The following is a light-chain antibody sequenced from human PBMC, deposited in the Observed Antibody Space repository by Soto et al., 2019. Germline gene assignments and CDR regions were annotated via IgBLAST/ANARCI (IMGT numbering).Light chain of an antibody. V-gene: IGKV3-15*01. CDR2: GAS. J-gene: IGKJ4*01. Sequence: EVVMTQSPATLSLSPGDRATVSCRASQGIGSNLAWYQQKPGQAPRLLIYGASTRADGVPARFSGSGSGTEFTLTISSLQSEDFALYYCQQYSDWPPVTFGGVTKVEIK. CDR1: QGIGSN. CDR3: QQYSDWPPVT.